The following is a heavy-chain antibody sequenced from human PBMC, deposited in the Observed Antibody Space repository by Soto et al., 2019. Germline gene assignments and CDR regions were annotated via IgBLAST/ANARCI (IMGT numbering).Heavy chain of an antibody. CDR2: IYFSGGT. V-gene: IGHV4-31*03. D-gene: IGHD3-10*02. J-gene: IGHJ5*01. Sequence: QVQLQESGPGLVKPSQTLSLTCTVSGGSVNSGGYYWSWVRQHPGKGLECIGHIYFSGGTSYTPSLQSRISISLDTSKNQFSLKVTSVTAADPAVYYCARYVALGKFDSWGQGTLVAVTS. CDR1: GGSVNSGGYY. CDR3: ARYVALGKFDS.